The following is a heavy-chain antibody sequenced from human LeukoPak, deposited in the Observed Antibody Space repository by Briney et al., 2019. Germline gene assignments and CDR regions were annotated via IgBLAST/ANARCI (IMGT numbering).Heavy chain of an antibody. V-gene: IGHV1-46*01. CDR1: GGTFSSYA. CDR3: ARDGMGRVPAATAEDYYYYYYMDV. D-gene: IGHD2-2*01. Sequence: ASVKVSCKASGGTFSSYAISWVRQAPGQGLEWMGIINPSGGSTSYAQKFQGRVTMTRDTSTSTVYMELSSLRSEDTAVYYCARDGMGRVPAATAEDYYYYYYMDVWGKGTTVTISS. J-gene: IGHJ6*03. CDR2: INPSGGST.